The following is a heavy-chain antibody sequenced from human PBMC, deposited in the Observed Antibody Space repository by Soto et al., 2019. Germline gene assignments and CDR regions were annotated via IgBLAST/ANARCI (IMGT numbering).Heavy chain of an antibody. V-gene: IGHV3-11*05. CDR2: INSGSTFT. CDR3: ATFLRTTVDPAY. J-gene: IGHJ4*02. CDR1: GFNFSDSY. D-gene: IGHD1-1*01. Sequence: QVQLVQSGGGLVKPGGSLRLSCAASGFNFSDSYMSWIRQAPGKGLEWVSYINSGSTFTKYADSVKGRSTISRDNAKNSLYLPPISLSAADTAISYCATFLRTTVDPAYWGQGTLVTVSS.